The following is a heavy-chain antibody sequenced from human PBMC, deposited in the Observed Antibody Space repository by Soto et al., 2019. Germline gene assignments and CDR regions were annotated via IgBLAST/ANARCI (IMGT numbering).Heavy chain of an antibody. CDR2: ISYDGSNK. Sequence: QVQLVESGAGVDQPGRSLRLSCEASGFTFSSYAMNWVRQAPGKGLEWVAGISYDGSNKYYADSVKGRFTISRENSKNTLYMQMNSLRAEETAVYHCARDRRKDSLNPYAYYYYRMDAWGKGTSVTVSS. V-gene: IGHV3-30-3*01. J-gene: IGHJ6*04. D-gene: IGHD2-15*01. CDR3: ARDRRKDSLNPYAYYYYRMDA. CDR1: GFTFSSYA.